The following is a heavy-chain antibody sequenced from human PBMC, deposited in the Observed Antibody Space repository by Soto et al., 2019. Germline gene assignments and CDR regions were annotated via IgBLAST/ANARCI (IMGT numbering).Heavy chain of an antibody. J-gene: IGHJ4*02. CDR1: GFTFSSYG. V-gene: IGHV3-33*01. Sequence: PGGSLRLSCAASGFTFSSYGMHWVRQAPGKGLEWVAVIWYDGSNKYYADSVKGRFTISRDNSKNTLYLQMNSLRAEDTAVYYCARGSWPSTVASYYFDYWGQGTLVTVSS. CDR3: ARGSWPSTVASYYFDY. D-gene: IGHD4-17*01. CDR2: IWYDGSNK.